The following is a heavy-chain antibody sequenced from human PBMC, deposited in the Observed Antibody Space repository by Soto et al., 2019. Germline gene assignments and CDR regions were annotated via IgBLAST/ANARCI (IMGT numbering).Heavy chain of an antibody. J-gene: IGHJ4*02. CDR3: ARDNLAFQGAFDL. D-gene: IGHD3-16*01. Sequence: GGSLRLSCAGSRFIFSEFQLSLFLNAPGGGLEWLSSITGTSAFIHSADSIEGRFTISRDNVKNLLFLQMDSLRPEDTAVYYCARDNLAFQGAFDLWGQGTLVTVSS. V-gene: IGHV3-21*06. CDR2: ITGTSAFI. CDR1: RFIFSEFQ.